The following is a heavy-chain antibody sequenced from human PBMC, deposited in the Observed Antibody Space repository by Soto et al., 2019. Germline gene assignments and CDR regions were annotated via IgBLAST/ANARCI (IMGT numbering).Heavy chain of an antibody. CDR1: GLTVSSDA. CDR2: ISYDGSNK. Sequence: GALRLSCAASGLTVSSDAMDWVRQAPGKGLEWVAVISYDGSNKYYADSVKGRFTISRDNSKNTLYLQMNSLRAEDTAVYYCARVPQRRGYRYGSPYSYGMHVWGQGTTVTVCS. CDR3: ARVPQRRGYRYGSPYSYGMHV. V-gene: IGHV3-30-3*01. J-gene: IGHJ6*02. D-gene: IGHD5-18*01.